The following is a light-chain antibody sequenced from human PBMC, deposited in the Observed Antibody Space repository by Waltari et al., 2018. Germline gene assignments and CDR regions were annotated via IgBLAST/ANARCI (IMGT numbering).Light chain of an antibody. CDR1: WSDVGGYNY. CDR2: DVS. J-gene: IGLJ2*01. CDR3: ASYTSSRTRI. V-gene: IGLV2-14*03. Sequence: QSALTQPASVSGSPGQSITISCTGSWSDVGGYNYATWYQQPPCKAPKLMIYDVSSRPSWVSNRSSGSKSGNTASLTISGLQADDEADYYCASYTSSRTRIFGGGTKLTVL.